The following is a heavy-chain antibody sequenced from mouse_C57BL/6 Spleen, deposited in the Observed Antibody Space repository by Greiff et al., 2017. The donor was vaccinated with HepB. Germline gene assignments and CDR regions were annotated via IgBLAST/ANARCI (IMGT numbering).Heavy chain of an antibody. V-gene: IGHV1-64*01. D-gene: IGHD1-1*02. CDR2: IHPNSGST. CDR1: GYTFTSYW. CDR3: AGGGGFDY. Sequence: QVQLQQSGAELVKPGASVKLSCKASGYTFTSYWMHWVKQRPGQGLEWIGMIHPNSGSTNYNEKFKSKATLTVDKTSSTDYMQLSRLTSEDSAVYYCAGGGGFDYWGQGTTLTVSS. J-gene: IGHJ2*01.